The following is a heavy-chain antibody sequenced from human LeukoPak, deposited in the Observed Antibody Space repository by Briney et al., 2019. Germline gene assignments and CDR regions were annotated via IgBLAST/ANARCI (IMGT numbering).Heavy chain of an antibody. V-gene: IGHV3-33*01. CDR3: ARELSPVVKYYCEY. D-gene: IGHD2-2*01. Sequence: PGRSLRLSCAASGFTFSSYGIHWVRQAPGKGLEWVAVIWYDGSNKYYADSVKGRFTISRDNSKNTLYLQMNSLRAEDTALYYCARELSPVVKYYCEYWGQGTLVTVSP. CDR2: IWYDGSNK. J-gene: IGHJ4*02. CDR1: GFTFSSYG.